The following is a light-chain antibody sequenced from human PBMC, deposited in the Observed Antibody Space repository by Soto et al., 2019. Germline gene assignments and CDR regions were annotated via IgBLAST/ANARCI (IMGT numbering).Light chain of an antibody. J-gene: IGKJ1*01. V-gene: IGKV1-6*01. CDR3: LQDYSYPRT. CDR1: QGIRND. Sequence: ALQMTQSPSSLYASVGDRLTITCRASQGIRNDLGWYQQRPGKAPKLLIYATSNLQTGVTTRFSSSRAGTDFTLTISSLQADDFATYYCLQDYSYPRTVGQGTKVEIK. CDR2: ATS.